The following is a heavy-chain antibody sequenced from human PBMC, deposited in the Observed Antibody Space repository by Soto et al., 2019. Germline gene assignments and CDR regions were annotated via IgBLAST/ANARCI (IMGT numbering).Heavy chain of an antibody. Sequence: QITLKESGPTLVKPTQTLTLTCTFSGFSLSTTAAGVGWILQPPGKALEWLALIYWDDDERYSPSLKSRLTTTKDTSKNQVVLTMTSVDPVDTATYYCAHGSCSSADCYPNPYLDYWGQGILVTVSS. CDR2: IYWDDDE. D-gene: IGHD2-2*01. CDR1: GFSLSTTAAG. J-gene: IGHJ4*02. V-gene: IGHV2-5*02. CDR3: AHGSCSSADCYPNPYLDY.